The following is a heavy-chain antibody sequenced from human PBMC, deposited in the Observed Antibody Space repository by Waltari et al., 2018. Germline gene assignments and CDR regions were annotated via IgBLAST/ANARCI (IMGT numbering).Heavy chain of an antibody. CDR3: ARERMTDAFDI. CDR1: GCSISSGRYY. Sequence: QVQLQESGPGLVKPSQTLSLPCTVSGCSISSGRYYWDWIRQPAGKGLEWIGRIYTSGSTNYNPSLKSRVTISVDTSKNQFSLKLSSVTAADTAVYYCARERMTDAFDIWGQGTMVTVSS. CDR2: IYTSGST. J-gene: IGHJ3*02. D-gene: IGHD2-15*01. V-gene: IGHV4-61*02.